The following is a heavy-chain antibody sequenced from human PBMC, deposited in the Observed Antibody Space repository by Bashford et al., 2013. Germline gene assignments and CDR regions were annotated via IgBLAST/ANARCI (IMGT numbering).Heavy chain of an antibody. V-gene: IGHV1-2*02. CDR3: ARIEGADSSGRYFDF. CDR2: INPNSGGT. D-gene: IGHD3-22*01. CDR1: GYTFTGYY. Sequence: VASVKVSCKASGYTFTGYYMHWVRQAPGQGLEWMGWINPNSGGTNYAQKFQGRVTMTRDTSISTAYMELSRLRSDDTATYYCARIEGADSSGRYFDFWGQGALVTVSS. J-gene: IGHJ4*02.